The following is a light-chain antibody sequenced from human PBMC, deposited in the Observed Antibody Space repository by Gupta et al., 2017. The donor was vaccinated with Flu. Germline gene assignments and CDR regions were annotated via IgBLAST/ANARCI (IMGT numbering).Light chain of an antibody. CDR2: AAS. CDR1: QSISTY. CDR3: QQSQNTLWT. Sequence: GDRVTITCRASQSISTYLKWYQQKPGKAPKLLIYAASSLQSGVPSRFSGSGSGTDFTLTISSLQPEDFATYYCQQSQNTLWTFGQGTKVEIK. J-gene: IGKJ1*01. V-gene: IGKV1-39*01.